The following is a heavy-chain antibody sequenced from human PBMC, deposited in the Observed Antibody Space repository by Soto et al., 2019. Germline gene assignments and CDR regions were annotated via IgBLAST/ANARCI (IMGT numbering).Heavy chain of an antibody. J-gene: IGHJ4*02. CDR1: GGSIRSGDYY. CDR3: ARSNKGRYDFDSSGYSPVDY. Sequence: QVQLQESGPGLVKPSQSLFLTCTVSGGSIRSGDYYWSWIRQPPGKGLEWIGYIHYSGDTYNNPSLKSRVTISVDASKNQFSLKLSSVTAADTAVYYCARSNKGRYDFDSSGYSPVDYWGQGTLVTVSS. CDR2: IHYSGDT. D-gene: IGHD3-22*01. V-gene: IGHV4-30-4*01.